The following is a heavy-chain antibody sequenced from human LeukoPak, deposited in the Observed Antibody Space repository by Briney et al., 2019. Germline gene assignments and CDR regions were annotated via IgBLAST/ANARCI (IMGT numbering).Heavy chain of an antibody. CDR1: GGSISSGSYY. CDR3: ASSSSGWYVDY. J-gene: IGHJ4*02. D-gene: IGHD6-25*01. CDR2: IYTSGST. V-gene: IGHV4-61*02. Sequence: SETLSLTCTVSGGSISSGSYYWSWIRQPAGKGLEWIGRIYTSGSTNYNPSLKSRVTISVDTSKNQFSLKLSSVTAADTAVYYCASSSSGWYVDYWGQGTLVTVSS.